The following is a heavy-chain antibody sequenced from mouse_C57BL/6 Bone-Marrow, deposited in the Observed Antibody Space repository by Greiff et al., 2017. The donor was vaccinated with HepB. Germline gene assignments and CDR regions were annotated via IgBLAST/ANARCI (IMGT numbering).Heavy chain of an antibody. CDR3: ARLLYYYGSSWFAY. V-gene: IGHV1-64*01. CDR1: GYTFTSYW. Sequence: QVQLQQPGAELVKPGASVKLSCKASGYTFTSYWMHWVKQRPGQGLEWIGMIHPNSGSTNYNEKFKSKATLTVDKSSSTAYMQLSSLTSEDSAVYYCARLLYYYGSSWFAYWGQGTLVTVSA. CDR2: IHPNSGST. J-gene: IGHJ3*01. D-gene: IGHD1-1*01.